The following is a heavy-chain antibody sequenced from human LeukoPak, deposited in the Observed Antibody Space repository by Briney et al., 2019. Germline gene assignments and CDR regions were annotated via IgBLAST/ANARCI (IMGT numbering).Heavy chain of an antibody. V-gene: IGHV3-7*01. CDR2: IKQDGSGK. CDR3: ARQLLNWNQEYDY. Sequence: PGGPLRLSCAASGFTFSTYWMNWVRQAPGKGLEWVANIKQDGSGKYYDDLVKGRFTISRDNAKNSLYLQMNSLRAEDTAVYYCARQLLNWNQEYDYWGQGTLVTVSS. D-gene: IGHD1-20*01. CDR1: GFTFSTYW. J-gene: IGHJ4*02.